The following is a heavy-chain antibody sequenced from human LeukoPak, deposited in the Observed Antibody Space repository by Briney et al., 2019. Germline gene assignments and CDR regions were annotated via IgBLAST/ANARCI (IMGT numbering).Heavy chain of an antibody. CDR1: GFTVSSNY. CDR3: ARERSGIAAAGTGLS. V-gene: IGHV3-66*01. D-gene: IGHD6-13*01. Sequence: GGSLRLSCAASGFTVSSNYMSWVRQAPGKGLEWVSVIYSGGSTYYADSVKGRFTISRDNSKNTLYLQMNSLRAEDTAVYYCARERSGIAAAGTGLSWGQGTLVTVSS. J-gene: IGHJ5*02. CDR2: IYSGGST.